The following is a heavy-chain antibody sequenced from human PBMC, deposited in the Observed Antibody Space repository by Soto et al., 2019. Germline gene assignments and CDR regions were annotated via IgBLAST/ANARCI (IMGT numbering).Heavy chain of an antibody. Sequence: EVQLLESGGGLVQPGGSLRLSCAASGFTFSSYAMSWVRQAPGKGLEWVSAISGSGGSTYYADSVKGRFTISRDNSKNTLYLQMNSLRAEDTAVYYCVKDRGCSSTSCYEDGWDYWGQGTLVTVSS. D-gene: IGHD2-2*01. CDR3: VKDRGCSSTSCYEDGWDY. V-gene: IGHV3-23*01. CDR2: ISGSGGST. CDR1: GFTFSSYA. J-gene: IGHJ4*02.